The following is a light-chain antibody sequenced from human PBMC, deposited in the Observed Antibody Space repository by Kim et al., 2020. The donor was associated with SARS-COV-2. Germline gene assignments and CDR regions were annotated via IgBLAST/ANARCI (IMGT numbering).Light chain of an antibody. V-gene: IGKV3-11*01. CDR1: QSIRNY. J-gene: IGKJ4*01. Sequence: LSPGDRATLSRRASQSIRNYLAWYQQNPGQAPRLLIYDASNRATGIPTRFSGSGSGTDFTLTISSLEPEDFALYYCQQRYSWPLTFGGGTKVDIK. CDR2: DAS. CDR3: QQRYSWPLT.